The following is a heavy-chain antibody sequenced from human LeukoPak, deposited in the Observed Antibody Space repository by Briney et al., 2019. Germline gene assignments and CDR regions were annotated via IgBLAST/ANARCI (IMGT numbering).Heavy chain of an antibody. CDR1: GFTLSNYN. Sequence: QPGGSLRLSCAASGFTLSNYNMNWVRQAPGKGLEWVSYISSSSSSIYYADSVKGRFTISRDNAKNSLYLRMNSLRAEDTAVYYCARALGYYGAPFMDVWGKGTTVTVSS. J-gene: IGHJ6*03. CDR2: ISSSSSSI. CDR3: ARALGYYGAPFMDV. V-gene: IGHV3-48*01. D-gene: IGHD2-21*01.